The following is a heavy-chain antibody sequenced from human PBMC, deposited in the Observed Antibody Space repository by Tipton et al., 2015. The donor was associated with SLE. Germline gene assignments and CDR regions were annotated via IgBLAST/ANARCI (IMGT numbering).Heavy chain of an antibody. CDR3: ARRYNWNYKDYFDY. CDR2: IDYSGRT. Sequence: TLSLTCTVSGGSITSSGFYWGWFRQPPGKGLEWIGSIDYSGRTYYTPSLKSQLTISVDTSENQFSLKLNSVTAADTAVYYCARRYNWNYKDYFDYWGQGTPVTVSS. D-gene: IGHD1-7*01. J-gene: IGHJ4*02. CDR1: GGSITSSGFY. V-gene: IGHV4-39*07.